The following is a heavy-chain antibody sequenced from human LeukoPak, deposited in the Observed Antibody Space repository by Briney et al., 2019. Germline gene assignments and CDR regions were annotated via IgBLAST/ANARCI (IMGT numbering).Heavy chain of an antibody. D-gene: IGHD4-17*01. CDR1: GGSISSGSYY. V-gene: IGHV4-61*02. Sequence: SETLSLTCTVSGGSISSGSYYWSWIRQPAGKGLEWIGRIYTSGSTNCNPSLKSRVTISVDTSKNQFSLKLSSVTAADTAVYYCARVDGDYGPYYYYYYMDVWGKGTTVTVSS. J-gene: IGHJ6*03. CDR3: ARVDGDYGPYYYYYYMDV. CDR2: IYTSGST.